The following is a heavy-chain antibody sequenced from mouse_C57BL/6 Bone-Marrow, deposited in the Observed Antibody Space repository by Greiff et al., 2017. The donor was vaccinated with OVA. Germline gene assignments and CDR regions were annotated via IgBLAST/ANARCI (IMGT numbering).Heavy chain of an antibody. CDR1: GYTFTSYW. V-gene: IGHV1-55*01. CDR2: IYPGSGST. Sequence: QVQLQQPGAELVKPGASVKMSCKASGYTFTSYWITWVKQRPGQGLEWIGDIYPGSGSTNYNEKFKSKATLTVDTSSSTAYMQLSSLTSEDSAVYYCAGYDYGCYYAMDYWGQGTSVTVSS. D-gene: IGHD2-4*01. J-gene: IGHJ4*01. CDR3: AGYDYGCYYAMDY.